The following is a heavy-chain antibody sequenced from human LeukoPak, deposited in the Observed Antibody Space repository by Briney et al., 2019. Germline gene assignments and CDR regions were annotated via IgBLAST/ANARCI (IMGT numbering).Heavy chain of an antibody. D-gene: IGHD3-22*01. CDR3: ARLGNYYDSSGFDY. V-gene: IGHV4-38-2*01. CDR2: IYHSGST. Sequence: PSETLSLTCAVSGYSISSGYYWGWIRQPPGKGLEWIGSIYHSGSTYYNPSLKSRVSISVDTSKNQFSLKLSSVTAADTAVYCCARLGNYYDSSGFDYWGQGTLVTVSS. J-gene: IGHJ4*02. CDR1: GYSISSGYY.